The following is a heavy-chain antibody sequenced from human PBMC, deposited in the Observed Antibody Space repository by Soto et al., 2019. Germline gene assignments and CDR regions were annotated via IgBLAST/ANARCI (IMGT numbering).Heavy chain of an antibody. Sequence: QVQLVESGGGVVQPGRSLRLSCAASGFTFSSYGMHWVRQAPGKGLEWVAVISYDGSNKYYADSVKGRFTISRDNSNNTLYLQMNSLRAEDTAVYYCAKDYQYSTPYYFDYWGQGTLVTVSS. V-gene: IGHV3-30*18. D-gene: IGHD6-6*01. CDR1: GFTFSSYG. CDR2: ISYDGSNK. CDR3: AKDYQYSTPYYFDY. J-gene: IGHJ4*02.